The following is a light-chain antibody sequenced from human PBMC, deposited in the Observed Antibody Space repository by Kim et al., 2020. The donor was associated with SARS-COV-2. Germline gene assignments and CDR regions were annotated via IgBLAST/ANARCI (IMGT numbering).Light chain of an antibody. J-gene: IGLJ2*01. Sequence: GHSVTTSCTGTSGDVGGYNYVSWYQQHPGKAPKLMIYEVSKRASGVPDRFSGSKSGNTASLTVSGLQAEDEADYYCSSYAGSNNLVFGGGTQLTVL. CDR2: EVS. V-gene: IGLV2-8*01. CDR3: SSYAGSNNLV. CDR1: SGDVGGYNY.